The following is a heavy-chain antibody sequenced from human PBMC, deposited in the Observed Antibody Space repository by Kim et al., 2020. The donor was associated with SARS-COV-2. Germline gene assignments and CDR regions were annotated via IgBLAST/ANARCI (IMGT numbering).Heavy chain of an antibody. CDR3: ARVVWGGYRNIDS. J-gene: IGHJ4*02. Sequence: ASVKVSCKASGYTFTNHAINWVRQAPGRGLEWMGWINTDTGSPTYAPDFTGRFVFSLDTSVSTAYLQIRSLEAEDTALYYCARVVWGGYRNIDSWGQGTLVTVSS. CDR1: GYTFTNHA. D-gene: IGHD3-16*02. V-gene: IGHV7-4-1*02. CDR2: INTDTGSP.